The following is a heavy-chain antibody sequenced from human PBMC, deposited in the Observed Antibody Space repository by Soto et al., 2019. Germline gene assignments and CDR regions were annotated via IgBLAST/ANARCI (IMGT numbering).Heavy chain of an antibody. J-gene: IGHJ4*02. CDR3: ARSVPSSGYDS. V-gene: IGHV3-48*01. CDR2: ITKSSNAI. Sequence: TGGSLRLSCIASEFTFSDYDMSWVRQAPGKGLEWLSYITKSSNAIYYAASVKGRFTISRDNAKNSLYLQINSLTAEDKAVYYCARSVPSSGYDSWGQGAQVTVSS. CDR1: EFTFSDYD. D-gene: IGHD1-26*01.